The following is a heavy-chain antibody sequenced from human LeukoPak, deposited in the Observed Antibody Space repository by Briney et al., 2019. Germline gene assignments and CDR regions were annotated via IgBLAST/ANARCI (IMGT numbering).Heavy chain of an antibody. CDR2: INHSGST. Sequence: SETLSLTCAVYGGSFSGYYWSWIRQPPGKGLEWIGEINHSGSTNYNPSLKSRVTISVDTSKNQFSLKLSSVTAADTAVYYCARGLGSGYNSERYYFDYWGQGTLVTVSS. CDR3: ARGLGSGYNSERYYFDY. V-gene: IGHV4-34*01. J-gene: IGHJ4*02. CDR1: GGSFSGYY. D-gene: IGHD5-24*01.